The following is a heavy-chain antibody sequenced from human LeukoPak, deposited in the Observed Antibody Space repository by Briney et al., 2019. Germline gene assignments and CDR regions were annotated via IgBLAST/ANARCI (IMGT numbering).Heavy chain of an antibody. D-gene: IGHD6-19*01. V-gene: IGHV1-8*01. CDR3: AGGVAVADKLYYYYDMDV. CDR2: MNPNSGNT. J-gene: IGHJ6*03. Sequence: GASVKVSCKASGYTFTSYDINWVRQATRQGLEWMGWMNPNSGNTGYAQKFQGRVTMTRNTSISTAYMELSSLRSEDTAVYSCAGGVAVADKLYYYYDMDVWGKGTTVTVSS. CDR1: GYTFTSYD.